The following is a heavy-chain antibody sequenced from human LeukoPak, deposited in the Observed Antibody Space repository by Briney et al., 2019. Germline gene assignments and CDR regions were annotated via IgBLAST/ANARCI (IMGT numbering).Heavy chain of an antibody. D-gene: IGHD6-19*01. J-gene: IGHJ4*02. Sequence: GGSLRLSCAASGSTFSRYGMHWVRQAPGKGLEWVTAISYDGSNKYYADSVKGRFTISRDNAKNSLYLQMNSLRAEDTAVYYCARVSRGSGWEYWGQGALVTVSS. CDR3: ARVSRGSGWEY. V-gene: IGHV3-30*04. CDR1: GSTFSRYG. CDR2: ISYDGSNK.